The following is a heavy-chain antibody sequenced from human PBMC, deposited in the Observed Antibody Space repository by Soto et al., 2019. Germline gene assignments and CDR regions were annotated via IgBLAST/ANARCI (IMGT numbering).Heavy chain of an antibody. D-gene: IGHD3-22*01. CDR3: ARASSNYYDSRPFDY. J-gene: IGHJ4*02. Sequence: VSCKASGGTFSSYAISWVRQAPGQGLEWMGGIIPIFGTANYAQKFQGRVTITADESTSTAYMELSSLRSEDTAVYYCARASSNYYDSRPFDYWGQGTLVTVSS. CDR2: IIPIFGTA. V-gene: IGHV1-69*01. CDR1: GGTFSSYA.